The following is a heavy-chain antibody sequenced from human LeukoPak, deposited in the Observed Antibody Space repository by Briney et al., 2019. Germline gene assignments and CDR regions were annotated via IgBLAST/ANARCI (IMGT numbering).Heavy chain of an antibody. CDR1: GFTFSSYA. V-gene: IGHV3-23*01. J-gene: IGHJ4*02. D-gene: IGHD5-12*01. Sequence: GGSLRLSCAASGFTFSSYAMSWVRQAPGKGLEWVSGISGSGDATYYADSVKGRFTISRDNSKNTLYLQMNILRAEDTAVYYCAKDRHGFSGCDLDYWGQGTLVTVSS. CDR2: ISGSGDAT. CDR3: AKDRHGFSGCDLDY.